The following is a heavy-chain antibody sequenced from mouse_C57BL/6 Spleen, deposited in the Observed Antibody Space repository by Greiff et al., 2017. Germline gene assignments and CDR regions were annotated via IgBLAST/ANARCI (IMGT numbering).Heavy chain of an antibody. Sequence: EVQGVESGGGLVQPGGSLKLSCAASGFTFSDYYMYWVRQTPEKRLEWVAYISNGGGSTYYPDTVKGRFTISRDTAKNTLYLQMSRLKSEDTAMYYCARHLLFFDVWGTGTTVTVSS. CDR2: ISNGGGST. CDR1: GFTFSDYY. J-gene: IGHJ1*03. CDR3: ARHLLFFDV. D-gene: IGHD1-1*01. V-gene: IGHV5-12*01.